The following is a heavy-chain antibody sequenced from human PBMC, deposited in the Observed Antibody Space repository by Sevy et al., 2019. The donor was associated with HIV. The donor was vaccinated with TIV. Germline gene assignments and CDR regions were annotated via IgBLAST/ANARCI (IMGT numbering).Heavy chain of an antibody. CDR3: ATGIQQKHTSFISSSLVTTPTLVFAY. D-gene: IGHD4-17*01. Sequence: ASVKVSCKASGYTLSQLSMHWVRQAPGKGLEWMGGSDPEASETYYAQNFQGRVTVTEDTSTDTAYMELNSLRSEDTAVYYCATGIQQKHTSFISSSLVTTPTLVFAYWGPGTLVTVSS. V-gene: IGHV1-24*01. J-gene: IGHJ4*02. CDR1: GYTLSQLS. CDR2: SDPEASET.